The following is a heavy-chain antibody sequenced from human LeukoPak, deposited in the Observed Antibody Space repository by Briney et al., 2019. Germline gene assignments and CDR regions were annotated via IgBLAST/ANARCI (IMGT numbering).Heavy chain of an antibody. CDR1: GGTFSSYA. CDR3: ASRGIAAAGTGWFDP. J-gene: IGHJ5*02. Sequence: ASVKVSCKASGGTFSSYAISWVRQAPGQGLEWMGGIIAIFGTANYAQKFQGRVTITTDESTSTAYMELSSLRSEDTAVYYCASRGIAAAGTGWFDPWGQGTLVTVSS. CDR2: IIAIFGTA. D-gene: IGHD6-13*01. V-gene: IGHV1-69*05.